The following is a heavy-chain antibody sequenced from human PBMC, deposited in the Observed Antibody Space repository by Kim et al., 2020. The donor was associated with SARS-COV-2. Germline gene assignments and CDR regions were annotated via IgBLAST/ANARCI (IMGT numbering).Heavy chain of an antibody. J-gene: IGHJ6*02. Sequence: SETLSLTCAANGGSFTTDYLTWIRQPPGKGLEWIGEINQSGNTNYNPSPKSRVTKSVDTSKNQYSLGLSSVTAADTAMYYCARSPRTYSSNLYNPAYYYYAVGVWGQGPAVTVSS. D-gene: IGHD6-13*01. V-gene: IGHV4-34*01. CDR1: GGSFTTDY. CDR2: INQSGNT. CDR3: ARSPRTYSSNLYNPAYYYYAVGV.